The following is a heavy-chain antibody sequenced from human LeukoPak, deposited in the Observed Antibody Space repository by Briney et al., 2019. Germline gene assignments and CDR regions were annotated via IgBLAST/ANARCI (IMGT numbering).Heavy chain of an antibody. CDR2: INPNSGGT. CDR1: GYTFTGYY. D-gene: IGHD3-10*01. V-gene: IGHV1-2*02. CDR3: ARSKESWFGELLSPSDAFDI. Sequence: ASVKVSCKASGYTFTGYYMHWVRQAPGQGLGWMGWINPNSGGTNYAQKFQGRVTMTRDTSISTAYMELSRLRSDDTAVYYCARSKESWFGELLSPSDAFDIWGQGTMVTVSS. J-gene: IGHJ3*02.